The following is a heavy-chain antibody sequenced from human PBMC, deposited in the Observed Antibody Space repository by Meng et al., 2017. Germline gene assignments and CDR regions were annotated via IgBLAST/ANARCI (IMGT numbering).Heavy chain of an antibody. CDR2: IVYSGST. J-gene: IGHJ4*02. D-gene: IGHD4-17*01. CDR1: GGSGGSGNYY. CDR3: ARDVGGDYETLFDY. Sequence: QVQLDESGPGLVRPSETLSLTCTVSGGSGGSGNYYWSWIRQPPGKGLEWIGYIVYSGSTTYNPSLKTRVTISVDTSKNQFSLKLTSVTAADTAVYFCARDVGGDYETLFDYWGQGTLVTVSS. V-gene: IGHV4-61*01.